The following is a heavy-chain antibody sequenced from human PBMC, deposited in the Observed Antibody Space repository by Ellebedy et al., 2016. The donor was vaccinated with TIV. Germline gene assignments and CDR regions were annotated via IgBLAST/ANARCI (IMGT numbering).Heavy chain of an antibody. V-gene: IGHV1-69*13. CDR2: IIPIFNTT. Sequence: SVKVSCXASGYTFTSHAINWVRQAPGHGLDWMGRIIPIFNTTDYAQKFQDRVTITADESTGTAYMELSSLRSEDTAVYYCARGFGELFNWIDSWGQGTLVTVSS. CDR1: GYTFTSHA. J-gene: IGHJ5*01. CDR3: ARGFGELFNWIDS. D-gene: IGHD3-10*01.